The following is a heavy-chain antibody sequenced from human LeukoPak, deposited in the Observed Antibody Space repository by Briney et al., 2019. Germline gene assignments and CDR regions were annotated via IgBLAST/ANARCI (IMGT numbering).Heavy chain of an antibody. D-gene: IGHD3-22*01. V-gene: IGHV3-48*01. CDR1: GFTFSSYN. J-gene: IGHJ4*02. CDR2: ISGSTITT. Sequence: GSLRLSCAVSGFTFSSYNMNWVRQAPGKGLEWVSFISGSTITTYYADSVKGRFTISRDNSKNTLYLQMNSLRAENTALYYCARGDGVYDISPFDYWGQGTLVTVSS. CDR3: ARGDGVYDISPFDY.